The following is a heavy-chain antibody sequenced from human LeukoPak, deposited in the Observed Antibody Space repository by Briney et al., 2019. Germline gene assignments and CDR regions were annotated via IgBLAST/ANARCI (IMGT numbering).Heavy chain of an antibody. V-gene: IGHV4-34*01. Sequence: SETLSLTCAVYGGSFSGYYWSWIRQPRGKGLEWIGEINHSGSTNYNPSLKSRVTISVDTSKNQFSLKLSSVTAADTAVYYCARGENDYGDYSWFDPWGQGTLVTVSS. J-gene: IGHJ5*02. CDR1: GGSFSGYY. CDR2: INHSGST. CDR3: ARGENDYGDYSWFDP. D-gene: IGHD4-17*01.